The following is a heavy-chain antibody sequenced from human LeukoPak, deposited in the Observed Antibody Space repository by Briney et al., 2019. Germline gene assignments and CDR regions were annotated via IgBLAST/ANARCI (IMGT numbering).Heavy chain of an antibody. CDR3: AKSYFDYSTYYPYYFNL. Sequence: SETLSLTCTVSGGSISGGYWSWIRQPPGRGLEWIGYVYTSGSTNYNPSLKSRVTISVDTSKSQFALKLSSVTAADTAVYYCAKSYFDYSTYYPYYFNLWGQGALVTVSS. D-gene: IGHD4-11*01. CDR1: GGSISGGY. V-gene: IGHV4-4*09. J-gene: IGHJ4*02. CDR2: VYTSGST.